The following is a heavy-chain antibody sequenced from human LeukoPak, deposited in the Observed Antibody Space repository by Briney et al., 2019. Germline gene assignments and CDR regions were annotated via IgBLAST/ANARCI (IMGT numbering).Heavy chain of an antibody. CDR2: ISGSGGST. CDR3: AKDLDYSSSWLNWFDP. D-gene: IGHD6-13*01. V-gene: IGHV3-23*01. Sequence: GGSLRLSCVASGFTFSISSMSWVRQAPGKGLEWVSAISGSGGSTYYADSVKGRFTISRDNSKNTLYLQMNSLRAEDTAVYYCAKDLDYSSSWLNWFDPWGQGTLVTVSS. CDR1: GFTFSISS. J-gene: IGHJ5*02.